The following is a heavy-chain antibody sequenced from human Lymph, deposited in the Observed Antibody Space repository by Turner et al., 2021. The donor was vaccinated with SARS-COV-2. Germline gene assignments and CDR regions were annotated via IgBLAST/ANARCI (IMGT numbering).Heavy chain of an antibody. D-gene: IGHD2-15*01. CDR3: ARGAAYCSGGSCYRKGFDY. CDR2: IIPIFGTA. Sequence: QVQLVQSGAEVKKPGSSVKVSCKASGGTFSSSAISWVRQAPGQGLEWMGGIIPIFGTANYAQRFQGRVTITADESTSTAYMELRSLRSEDTAVYYCARGAAYCSGGSCYRKGFDYWGQGTPVTASS. CDR1: GGTFSSSA. V-gene: IGHV1-69*01. J-gene: IGHJ4*02.